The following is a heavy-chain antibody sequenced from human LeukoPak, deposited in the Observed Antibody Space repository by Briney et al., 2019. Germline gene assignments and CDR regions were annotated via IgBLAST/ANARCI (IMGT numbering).Heavy chain of an antibody. CDR3: ARDGWEAR. CDR1: GFTFSSYA. J-gene: IGHJ4*02. V-gene: IGHV3-30-3*01. D-gene: IGHD1-26*01. CDR2: ISYDGSNK. Sequence: GGSLRLSCAASGFTFSSYAMHWVRQAPGKGLEWVAVISYDGSNKYYADSVKGRFTISRDNSKNTQYLQMNSLRAEDTAVYYCARDGWEARWGQGTLVTVSS.